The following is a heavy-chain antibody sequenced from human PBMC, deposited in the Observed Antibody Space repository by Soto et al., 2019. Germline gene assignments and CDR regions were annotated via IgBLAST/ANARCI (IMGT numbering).Heavy chain of an antibody. J-gene: IGHJ4*02. CDR3: ARQRIAAAQYFFDY. CDR2: IYNSATI. V-gene: IGHV4-59*01. D-gene: IGHD6-25*01. CDR1: GDSISTYY. Sequence: PSETLSLTCTVSGDSISTYYWTWIRQPPGKGLEWIGYIYNSATIKYNPSLRGRVTMSGDTSKNQLSLRLSSVTAADTAVYYCARQRIAAAQYFFDYWGQGILVTVSS.